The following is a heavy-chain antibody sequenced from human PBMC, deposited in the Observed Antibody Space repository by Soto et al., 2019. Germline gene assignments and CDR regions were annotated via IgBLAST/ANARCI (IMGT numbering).Heavy chain of an antibody. CDR3: ARSYCSGGSCFYDY. CDR2: IWYDGSNK. J-gene: IGHJ4*02. Sequence: QVQLVESGGGVVQPGRSLRLSCAASGFTFSSYGMHWVRQAPGKGLEWVAVIWYDGSNKYYADSVKGRFTISRDNSKNTLYLQMNSLSAEDTAVYYCARSYCSGGSCFYDYWGQGTLVTVSS. CDR1: GFTFSSYG. V-gene: IGHV3-33*01. D-gene: IGHD2-15*01.